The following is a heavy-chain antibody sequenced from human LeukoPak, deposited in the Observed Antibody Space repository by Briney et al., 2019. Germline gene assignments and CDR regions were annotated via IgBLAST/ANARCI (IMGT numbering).Heavy chain of an antibody. Sequence: SETLSLTCIVSGGSINSYYWSWIRQPAGKGLEWIGRIYTSGSTNYNPSLKSRVTISVDTSKNQFSLKLSSVTAADTAVYYCAGTYCGGDCYRARGYFDLWGRGTLVTVSS. V-gene: IGHV4-4*07. D-gene: IGHD2-21*02. CDR1: GGSINSYY. CDR2: IYTSGST. J-gene: IGHJ2*01. CDR3: AGTYCGGDCYRARGYFDL.